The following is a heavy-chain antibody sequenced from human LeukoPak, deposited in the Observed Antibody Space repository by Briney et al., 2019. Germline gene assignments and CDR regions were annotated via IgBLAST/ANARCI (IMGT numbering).Heavy chain of an antibody. Sequence: GESLKISWQGSGYDFSAHWVGLVRQMPGKGLEWMGSSYPGDSDTRYSPSFHGHVTISADKSISTAYLHWSSLEASDTDMYYCARHNGKARFSSSWYDNGMDVWGQGTTVTVSS. CDR3: ARHNGKARFSSSWYDNGMDV. J-gene: IGHJ6*02. CDR2: SYPGDSDT. V-gene: IGHV5-51*01. CDR1: GYDFSAHW. D-gene: IGHD6-13*01.